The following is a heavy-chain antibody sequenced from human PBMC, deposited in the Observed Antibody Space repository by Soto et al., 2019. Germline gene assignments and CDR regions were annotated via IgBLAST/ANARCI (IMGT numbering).Heavy chain of an antibody. V-gene: IGHV3-30*04. Sequence: GGSLRLSCAASGFTFSSYTMHWVRQTPGKGLERVAVISYDGSDKYYADSVKGRFTISRDNSKNTLYLQMNSLRTEDTSVYYCARDRIPTGMDVWGQGTTVTVSS. CDR1: GFTFSSYT. J-gene: IGHJ6*02. CDR3: ARDRIPTGMDV. CDR2: ISYDGSDK.